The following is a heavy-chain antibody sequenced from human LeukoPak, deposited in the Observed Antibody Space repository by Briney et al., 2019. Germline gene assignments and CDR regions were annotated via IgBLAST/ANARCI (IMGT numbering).Heavy chain of an antibody. D-gene: IGHD2-15*01. CDR3: ARAWGVVVVAASYYFDY. CDR1: GFTFSSYE. CDR2: ISSSGSTT. Sequence: PGGSLRLSCAASGFTFSSYEMNWVRQAPGKGLEWVSYISSSGSTTYYADSVKGRFTISRDNAKNSLYLQMNSLRAEDTAVYYCARAWGVVVVAASYYFDYWGQGTLVTVSS. V-gene: IGHV3-48*03. J-gene: IGHJ4*02.